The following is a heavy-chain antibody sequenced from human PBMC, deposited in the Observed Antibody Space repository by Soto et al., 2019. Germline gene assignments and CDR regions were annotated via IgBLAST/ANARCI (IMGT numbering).Heavy chain of an antibody. CDR1: GGTFSSYA. Sequence: GASVKVSCKASGGTFSSYAISWVRQAPGQGLEWMGGIIPIFGTANYAQKFQGRVTITADESTSTAYMELSSLRSEDTAVYYCAREFIGSSQHYSPGGSARYYYYGMDVWGQGTTVTVSS. J-gene: IGHJ6*02. CDR3: AREFIGSSQHYSPGGSARYYYYGMDV. V-gene: IGHV1-69*13. D-gene: IGHD3-10*01. CDR2: IIPIFGTA.